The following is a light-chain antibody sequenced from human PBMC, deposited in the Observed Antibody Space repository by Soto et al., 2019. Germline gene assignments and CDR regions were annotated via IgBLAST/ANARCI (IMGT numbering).Light chain of an antibody. CDR2: DAS. J-gene: IGKJ1*01. Sequence: EIVLTQSPATLSLSPGERATLSCRASQSVSSYLAWYQQKPGQAPRLLIYDASNRATGIPARFSGSGSGTGFTLTISSLGPEDFAVYYCQQRSNWPPWTFGQGTKVEIK. CDR3: QQRSNWPPWT. CDR1: QSVSSY. V-gene: IGKV3-11*01.